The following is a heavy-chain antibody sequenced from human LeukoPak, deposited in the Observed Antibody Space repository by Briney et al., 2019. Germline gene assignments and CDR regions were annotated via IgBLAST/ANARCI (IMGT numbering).Heavy chain of an antibody. CDR2: IIPSFGTA. J-gene: IGHJ5*02. CDR3: AREGYSSGWYRGWFDP. V-gene: IGHV1-69*05. CDR1: GGTFSSYA. Sequence: SVKVSCKGSGGTFSSYAINWVRQAPGQGLEWMGGIIPSFGTANYAQKFQGRVTITTDESTSTAYMELSSLRSEDTAVYYCAREGYSSGWYRGWFDPWGQGTMVTVSS. D-gene: IGHD6-19*01.